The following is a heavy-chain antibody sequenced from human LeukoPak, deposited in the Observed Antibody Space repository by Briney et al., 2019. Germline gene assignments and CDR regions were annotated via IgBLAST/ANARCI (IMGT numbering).Heavy chain of an antibody. CDR2: IYYSGST. D-gene: IGHD6-6*01. J-gene: IGHJ6*03. CDR1: GGSISSYY. Sequence: SETLSLTCTGSGGSISSYYWSWIRQPPGKGLEWIGYIYYSGSTNYNPSLKSRVTISVDTSKNQFSLKLSSVTAADTAVYYCARVHSSSPGWAMDVWGKGTTVTVSS. CDR3: ARVHSSSPGWAMDV. V-gene: IGHV4-59*01.